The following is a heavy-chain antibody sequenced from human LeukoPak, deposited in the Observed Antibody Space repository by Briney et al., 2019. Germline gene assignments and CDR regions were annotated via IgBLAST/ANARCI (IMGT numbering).Heavy chain of an antibody. V-gene: IGHV3-30-3*01. CDR1: GFTFSSYA. D-gene: IGHD3-22*01. CDR3: ARGAYYYDSSGYY. CDR2: ISYDGSNK. Sequence: PGRSLRLSCAASGFTFSSYAMHCVRQAPGKGLEWVAVISYDGSNKYYADSVKGRFTISRDNSKNTLYLQMNSLRAEDTAVYYCARGAYYYDSSGYYWGQGTLVTVSS. J-gene: IGHJ4*02.